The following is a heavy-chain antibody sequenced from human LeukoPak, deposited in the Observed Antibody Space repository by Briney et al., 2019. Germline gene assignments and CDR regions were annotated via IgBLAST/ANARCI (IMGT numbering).Heavy chain of an antibody. Sequence: RPSQTLSLTCTVSGGPISSGSYYWSWIRQPAGKGLEWIGRIYTSGSTNYNPSLKSRVTISVDTSKNQFSLKLSSVTAADTAVYYCARDRLPHAFDIWGQGTMVTVSS. CDR1: GGPISSGSYY. CDR2: IYTSGST. J-gene: IGHJ3*02. V-gene: IGHV4-61*02. CDR3: ARDRLPHAFDI.